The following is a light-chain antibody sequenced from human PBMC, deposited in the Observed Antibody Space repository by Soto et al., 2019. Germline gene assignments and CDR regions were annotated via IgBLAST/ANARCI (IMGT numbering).Light chain of an antibody. Sequence: EIVLTQSPDTLSLSPGERATLSCRASQSVSSSYLAWYQQKPGQAPRLLIHGASTRATGIPDRFSGSGSGTDFTLTISRLEPEDFAVYYCQQYGTLPITCGQGTRLEIK. CDR2: GAS. CDR3: QQYGTLPIT. J-gene: IGKJ5*01. CDR1: QSVSSSY. V-gene: IGKV3-20*01.